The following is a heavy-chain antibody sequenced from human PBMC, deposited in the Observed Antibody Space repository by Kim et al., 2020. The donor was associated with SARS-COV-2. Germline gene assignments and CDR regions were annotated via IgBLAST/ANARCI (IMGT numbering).Heavy chain of an antibody. CDR2: ISYDGSNK. V-gene: IGHV3-30*18. J-gene: IGHJ4*02. CDR1: GFTFSSYG. Sequence: GALRLSCAASGFTFSSYGMHWVRQAPGKGLEWVAVISYDGSNKYYADSVKGRFTISRDNSKNTLYLQMNSLRAEDTAVYYCAKDGVEMATTLDYWGQGT. D-gene: IGHD5-12*01. CDR3: AKDGVEMATTLDY.